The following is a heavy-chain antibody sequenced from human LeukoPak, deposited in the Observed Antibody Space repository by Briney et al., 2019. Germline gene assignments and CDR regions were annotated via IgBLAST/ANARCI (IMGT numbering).Heavy chain of an antibody. D-gene: IGHD7-27*01. V-gene: IGHV3-33*01. J-gene: IGHJ3*02. CDR1: GFTFSSYG. Sequence: HGGSLRLSCAASGFTFSSYGVRWVRQAPGKGLEWVAVIWYDGSNKYYTDSVKGRFTISRDNSKNTLYLQMNSLRAEDTAVYYCARDANWGFDACDIWGQGTMVSVSS. CDR3: ARDANWGFDACDI. CDR2: IWYDGSNK.